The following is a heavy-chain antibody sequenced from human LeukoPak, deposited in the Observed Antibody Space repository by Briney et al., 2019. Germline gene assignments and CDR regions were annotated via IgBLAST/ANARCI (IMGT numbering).Heavy chain of an antibody. Sequence: GGSLRLSCAASGFTFSNYWMTWVRQAPGKGLEWVANIKQDRSEKYYVDSVKGRFTISRDNAKISLFLEMKSLRAEDTAVYYCARSLYDSWTGYHHGSDIWGQGTMVTISS. CDR1: GFTFSNYW. V-gene: IGHV3-7*01. J-gene: IGHJ3*02. D-gene: IGHD3-3*01. CDR2: IKQDRSEK. CDR3: ARSLYDSWTGYHHGSDI.